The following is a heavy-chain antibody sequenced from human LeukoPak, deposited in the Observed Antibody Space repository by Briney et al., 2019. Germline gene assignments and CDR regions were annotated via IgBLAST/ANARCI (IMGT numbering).Heavy chain of an antibody. CDR3: ARQSGYSSSSFVYYYYYMDV. J-gene: IGHJ6*03. Sequence: GASVKVSCKASGYTFTSYGISWVRQAPGQGLEWMGWISAYNGNTNYAQKLQGRVTMTTDTSTSTAYMELRSLRSDDTAVYYCARQSGYSSSSFVYYYYYMDVWGKGTTVTVSS. V-gene: IGHV1-18*01. CDR2: ISAYNGNT. D-gene: IGHD6-6*01. CDR1: GYTFTSYG.